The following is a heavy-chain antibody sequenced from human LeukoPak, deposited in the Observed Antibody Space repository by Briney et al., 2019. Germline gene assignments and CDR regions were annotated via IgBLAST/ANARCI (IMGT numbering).Heavy chain of an antibody. J-gene: IGHJ4*02. CDR2: INPSGGST. CDR3: ARRGAAGDFDY. V-gene: IGHV1-46*01. Sequence: EASVKVSCKASGYTFTSYYMHWVRQAPGQGLEWMGIINPSGGSTSYAQKFQGRVTMTRDMSTSTVYMELSSLRSEDTAVYYCARRGAAGDFDYWGQGTLVTASS. D-gene: IGHD6-13*01. CDR1: GYTFTSYY.